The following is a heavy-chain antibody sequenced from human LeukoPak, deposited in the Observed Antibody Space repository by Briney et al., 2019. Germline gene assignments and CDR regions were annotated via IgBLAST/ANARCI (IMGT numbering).Heavy chain of an antibody. CDR3: ASHKYCSSTSCYAFDI. J-gene: IGHJ3*02. CDR1: GGTFSSYA. CDR2: IIPIFGTA. V-gene: IGHV1-69*13. D-gene: IGHD2-2*01. Sequence: SVKVSCKASGGTFSSYAISLVRQAPGQGLEWMGGIIPIFGTANYAQKFQGRVTITADESTSTAYMELSSLRSDDTAVYYCASHKYCSSTSCYAFDIWGQGTMVTVSS.